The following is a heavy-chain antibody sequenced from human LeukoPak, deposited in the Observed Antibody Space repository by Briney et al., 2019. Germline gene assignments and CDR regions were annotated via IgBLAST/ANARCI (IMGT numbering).Heavy chain of an antibody. CDR3: ASFKDYYYYMDV. J-gene: IGHJ6*03. V-gene: IGHV1-18*01. CDR1: GYTFTSYG. CDR2: ISAYNGNT. Sequence: ASVKVSCKASGYTFTSYGISWVRQAPGQGLEWMGWISAYNGNTNYAQKLQGRVTMTTDTSTSTAYMELRSRRSDDTAVYYCASFKDYYYYMDVWGKGTTVTVSS.